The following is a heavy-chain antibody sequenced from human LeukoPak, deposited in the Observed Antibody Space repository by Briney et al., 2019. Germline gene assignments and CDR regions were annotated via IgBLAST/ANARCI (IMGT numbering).Heavy chain of an antibody. Sequence: SETLSLTCAVYGGSFSGYYWSWIRQPPGKGLEWIGEINHSGSTNYNPSLKSRVTISVDTSKNQFSLKLSSGTAADTAVYYCARVAAAGMIWGQGTLVTVSS. V-gene: IGHV4-34*01. J-gene: IGHJ4*02. CDR3: ARVAAAGMI. CDR2: INHSGST. D-gene: IGHD6-13*01. CDR1: GGSFSGYY.